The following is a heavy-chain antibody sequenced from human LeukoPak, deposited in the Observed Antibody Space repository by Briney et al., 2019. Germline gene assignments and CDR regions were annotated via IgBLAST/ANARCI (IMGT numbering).Heavy chain of an antibody. J-gene: IGHJ4*02. D-gene: IGHD2/OR15-2a*01. Sequence: GSLRPSCAASGFTFSSYAMSWVREAPGKGLEWVSAISGSGGSTYYADSVKDRFTISRDDSKNTLYLQMNSLRDEDTAVYYCAKDKIFRYLDYWGQGALVTVTS. V-gene: IGHV3-23*01. CDR2: ISGSGGST. CDR3: AKDKIFRYLDY. CDR1: GFTFSSYA.